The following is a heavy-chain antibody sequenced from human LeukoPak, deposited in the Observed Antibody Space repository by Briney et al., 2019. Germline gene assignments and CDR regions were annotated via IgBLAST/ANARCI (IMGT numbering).Heavy chain of an antibody. CDR2: IQFDGSNK. CDR1: GLTLSNYG. CDR3: RRGVRDY. J-gene: IGHJ4*02. V-gene: IGHV3-30*02. Sequence: GGSLRLSGVASGLTLSNYGMHWVRQAPGKGLEWVAFIQFDGSNKFYADSVKGRFTISRDNSKNTLYLQMNTLRPEDTAVYYCRRGVRDYSGQGTLVTVSS. D-gene: IGHD3-10*01.